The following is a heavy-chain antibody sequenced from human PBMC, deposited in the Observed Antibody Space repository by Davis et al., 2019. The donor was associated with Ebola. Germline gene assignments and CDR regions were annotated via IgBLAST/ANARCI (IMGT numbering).Heavy chain of an antibody. CDR2: INYSGNT. V-gene: IGHV4-59*01. Sequence: SETLSLTCTVSSGSISSYYWSWIRQPPGKGLEWIGYINYSGNTKYNPSLKSRVTISVDTSKNQFSLKLSSVTAADTAVYYCARTVLQGWFDPWGQGTLVTVSS. CDR1: SGSISSYY. CDR3: ARTVLQGWFDP. D-gene: IGHD2/OR15-2a*01. J-gene: IGHJ5*02.